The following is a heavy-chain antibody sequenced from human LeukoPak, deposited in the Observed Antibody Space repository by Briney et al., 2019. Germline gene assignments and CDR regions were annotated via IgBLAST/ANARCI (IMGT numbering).Heavy chain of an antibody. D-gene: IGHD3-3*01. V-gene: IGHV3-49*04. CDR3: AKDSTGDFWSGYRGSRIDY. J-gene: IGHJ4*02. CDR2: IRHKSYGGTT. Sequence: PGGSLRLSCTASGFSFGDYAMSWVRQAPGKGLEWVGFIRHKSYGGTTDFAASVKGRFTISRDNAKNSLYLQMNSLRAEDTALYYCAKDSTGDFWSGYRGSRIDYWGQGTLVTVSS. CDR1: GFSFGDYA.